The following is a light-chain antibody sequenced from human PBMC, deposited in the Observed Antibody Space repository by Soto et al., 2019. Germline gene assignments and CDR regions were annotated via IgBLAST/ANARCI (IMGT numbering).Light chain of an antibody. CDR2: SDS. J-gene: IGLJ3*02. CDR3: SSFTSSNTWV. Sequence: SYELTQPHSVSVATAQMARITCGGNNIGSKAVHWYQQKPGQDPVLVIYSDSNRPSGIPDRFFGSKSGNTASLTISGLQAEDEADYYCSSFTSSNTWVFGGGTKLTVL. V-gene: IGLV3-12*02. CDR1: NIGSKA.